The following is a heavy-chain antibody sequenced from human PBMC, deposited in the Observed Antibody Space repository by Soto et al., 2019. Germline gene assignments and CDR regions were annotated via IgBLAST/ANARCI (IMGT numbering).Heavy chain of an antibody. Sequence: QVQLVQSGAEVKKPGPSVKVSCKASEGTFSSYTISWVREAPGQGLEWMGRIIPILGIANYAQKFQGRVTITADKSTRRVYVELSSLRSENSALLYCGGEAGIAAAGTLTLSYGGQRTVVAVAA. D-gene: IGHD6-13*01. J-gene: IGHJ4*02. V-gene: IGHV1-69*02. CDR2: IIPILGIA. CDR1: EGTFSSYT. CDR3: GGEAGIAAAGTLTLSY.